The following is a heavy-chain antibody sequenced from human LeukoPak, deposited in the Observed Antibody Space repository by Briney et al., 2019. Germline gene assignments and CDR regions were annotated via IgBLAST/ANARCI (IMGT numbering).Heavy chain of an antibody. CDR3: AQGGAYYYYMDV. CDR2: SIPIFGTA. D-gene: IGHD1-26*01. Sequence: SSVKVTCMASVGIFSSYAMSWVRQAAGKGLEWMGGSIPIFGTANYAQKFQGRVTITAEKSTSTAYMELSSMRSEDTAVYYCAQGGAYYYYMDVWGKGTTVTVSS. V-gene: IGHV1-69*06. J-gene: IGHJ6*03. CDR1: VGIFSSYA.